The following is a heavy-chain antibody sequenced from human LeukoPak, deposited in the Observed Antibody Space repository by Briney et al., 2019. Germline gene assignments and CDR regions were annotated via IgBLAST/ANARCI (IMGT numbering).Heavy chain of an antibody. Sequence: GGSLRLSCAASGFTFSSYGMHWVRQAPGKGLEWVADIWYDGSHKYYADSVKGRFTISRDNSKNTLHLQMNSLRAEDTAVYYCARDLLLWFGELSGDSDYWGQATPVTVSS. CDR3: ARDLLLWFGELSGDSDY. CDR2: IWYDGSHK. CDR1: GFTFSSYG. V-gene: IGHV3-33*01. J-gene: IGHJ4*02. D-gene: IGHD3-10*01.